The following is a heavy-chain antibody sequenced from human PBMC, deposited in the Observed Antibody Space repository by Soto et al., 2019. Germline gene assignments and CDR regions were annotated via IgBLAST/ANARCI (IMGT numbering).Heavy chain of an antibody. J-gene: IGHJ4*02. V-gene: IGHV3-48*01. CDR2: ISSSSSTI. CDR1: GFTFSSYS. Sequence: GGSLRLSCAASGFTFSSYSMNWVRQAPGKGLEWVSYISSSSSTIYYADSVKGRFTISRDNAKNSLYLQMNSLRTEDTAVYYCARDDEGGSYCDLGYWGQGTLVTVSS. CDR3: ARDDEGGSYCDLGY. D-gene: IGHD3-10*01.